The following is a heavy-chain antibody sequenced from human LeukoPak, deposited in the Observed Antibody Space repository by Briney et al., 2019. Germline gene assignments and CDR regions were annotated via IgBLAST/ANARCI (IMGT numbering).Heavy chain of an antibody. D-gene: IGHD6-13*01. Sequence: PGGSLRLSCAASGFTFSGHSMTWVRKAPGKGLEWVANINLDGSERFYVDFVKGRFTISRDNADNSMYLQMNSLRAEDTAVYYCGRVIAGAIDYWGQGTLVTVSS. CDR1: GFTFSGHS. CDR2: INLDGSER. V-gene: IGHV3-7*01. CDR3: GRVIAGAIDY. J-gene: IGHJ4*02.